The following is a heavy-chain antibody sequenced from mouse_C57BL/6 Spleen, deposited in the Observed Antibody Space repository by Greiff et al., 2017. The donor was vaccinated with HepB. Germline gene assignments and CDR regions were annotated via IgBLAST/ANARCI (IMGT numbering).Heavy chain of an antibody. CDR2: IYPGDGDT. Sequence: VQLQQSGAELVKPGASVKISCKASGYAFSSYWMNWVQQRPGKGLEWIGQIYPGDGDTNYNGKFKGKATLTADKSSSTAYMQLSSLTSEDSAVYFCASYDGYYGYAMDYWGQGTSVTVSS. CDR1: GYAFSSYW. D-gene: IGHD2-3*01. V-gene: IGHV1-80*01. J-gene: IGHJ4*01. CDR3: ASYDGYYGYAMDY.